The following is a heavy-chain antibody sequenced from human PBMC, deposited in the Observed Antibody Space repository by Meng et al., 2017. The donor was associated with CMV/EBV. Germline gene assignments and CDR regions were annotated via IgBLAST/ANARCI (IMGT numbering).Heavy chain of an antibody. J-gene: IGHJ6*02. CDR2: ISSSSSYI. V-gene: IGHV3-21*01. Sequence: GESLKISCAASGFTFSSYSMNWVRQAPGKGLEWVSSISSSSSYIYYADSVKGRFTISRENAKNSLYLQMNSLRAEDTAVYYCARGGKGVWGQGTTVTVSS. CDR1: GFTFSSYS. CDR3: ARGGKGV.